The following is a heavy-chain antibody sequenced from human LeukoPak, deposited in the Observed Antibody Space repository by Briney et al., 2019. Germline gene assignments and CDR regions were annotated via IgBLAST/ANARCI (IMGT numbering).Heavy chain of an antibody. CDR1: GYTFTSYG. J-gene: IGHJ4*02. V-gene: IGHV1-18*01. D-gene: IGHD6-6*01. Sequence: ASVKVSCKASGYTFTSYGISWVRQAPGQGLEWMGWISAYNGNTNYAQKLQGRVTMTTDTSTSTAYMELSSLRSEDTAVYYCARAPDIAARQYYFDYWGQGTLVTVSS. CDR3: ARAPDIAARQYYFDY. CDR2: ISAYNGNT.